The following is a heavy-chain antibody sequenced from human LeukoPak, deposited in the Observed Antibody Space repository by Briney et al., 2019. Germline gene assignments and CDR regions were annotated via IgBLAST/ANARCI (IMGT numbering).Heavy chain of an antibody. Sequence: ASVKVSCEASGYTFTTYDINWVRQATGQGLEWMGWMNPNSGNTGYAQKFQGRVTITRNTSKSTAYMELSSLKSEDTAVYYCARGDWVPEYWGQGTLVTVSS. CDR2: MNPNSGNT. CDR1: GYTFTTYD. CDR3: ARGDWVPEY. D-gene: IGHD3-9*01. J-gene: IGHJ4*02. V-gene: IGHV1-8*03.